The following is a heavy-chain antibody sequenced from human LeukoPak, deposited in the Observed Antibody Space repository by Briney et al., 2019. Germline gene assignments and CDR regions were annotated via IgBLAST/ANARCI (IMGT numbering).Heavy chain of an antibody. V-gene: IGHV3-23*01. J-gene: IGHJ6*02. CDR1: GFTFSTYA. CDR3: AKDVRVGGGGMDV. Sequence: GESLRLSCAASGFTFSTYAVSWVRQAPGKGLEWVSLISDSGANKHYADSVKGRFTISRDNSKNTLSLQMNSLRAEDAAVYYCAKDVRVGGGGMDVWGQGTPVTVSS. CDR2: ISDSGANK. D-gene: IGHD1-26*01.